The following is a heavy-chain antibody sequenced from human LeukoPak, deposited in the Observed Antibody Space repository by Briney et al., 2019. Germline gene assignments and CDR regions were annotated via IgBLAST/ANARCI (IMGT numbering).Heavy chain of an antibody. D-gene: IGHD3-22*01. CDR2: INPYSGDT. CDR3: ARLFPYDYDSSDYYYYFDY. J-gene: IGHJ4*02. Sequence: ASVKVSCKASGYTFTGYYLHWVRQAPGQGLEWMGWINPYSGDTNYAQKFQGRVTITRDTSISTAHMELRRLRSDDTAVYYCARLFPYDYDSSDYYYYFDYWGQGTLVTVSS. V-gene: IGHV1-2*02. CDR1: GYTFTGYY.